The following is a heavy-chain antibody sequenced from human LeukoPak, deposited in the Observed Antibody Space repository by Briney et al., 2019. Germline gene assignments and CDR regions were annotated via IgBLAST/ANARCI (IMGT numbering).Heavy chain of an antibody. J-gene: IGHJ4*02. D-gene: IGHD3-10*01. CDR3: ARGPSGRSDY. CDR2: INKDGSAT. V-gene: IGHV3-74*01. Sequence: AGGSLRLSCAASGFTFSSSWIHWVRQAPGKGLVWVSRINKDGSATDYAESVKGRFSISRDNAKNTVYLQMNSLRAEDTAVYYCARGPSGRSDYWGQGSLVTVSS. CDR1: GFTFSSSW.